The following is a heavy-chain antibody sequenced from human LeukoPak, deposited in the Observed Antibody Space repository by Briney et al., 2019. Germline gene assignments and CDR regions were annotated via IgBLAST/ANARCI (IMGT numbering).Heavy chain of an antibody. J-gene: IGHJ4*02. CDR2: INHSGST. CDR3: ARAIEPMSGSYGY. V-gene: IGHV4-34*01. CDR1: GGSFSGYY. Sequence: SETLSLTCAVYGGSFSGYYWSWIRQPPGKGLEWIGEINHSGSTNYNPSLKSRVTISVDTSKNQFSLKLSSVTAADTAVYYCARAIEPMSGSYGYWGQGTLVTVSS. D-gene: IGHD1-26*01.